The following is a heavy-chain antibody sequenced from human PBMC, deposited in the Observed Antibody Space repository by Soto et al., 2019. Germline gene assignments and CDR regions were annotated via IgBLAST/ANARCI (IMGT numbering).Heavy chain of an antibody. CDR3: ARGRVVRGVINYYYGMAV. Sequence: QVQLQESGPGLVKPSETLSLTCTVSGGSISSYYWSWIRQPPGKGLEWIGYIYYSGSTNYNPSLKSRVTISVDTSKNQFSLKLSSVTAADTAVYYCARGRVVRGVINYYYGMAVWGQGTTVTVSS. CDR2: IYYSGST. J-gene: IGHJ6*02. V-gene: IGHV4-59*01. D-gene: IGHD3-10*01. CDR1: GGSISSYY.